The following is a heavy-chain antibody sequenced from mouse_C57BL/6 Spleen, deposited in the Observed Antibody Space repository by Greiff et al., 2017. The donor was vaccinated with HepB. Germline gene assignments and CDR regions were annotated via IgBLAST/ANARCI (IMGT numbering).Heavy chain of an antibody. Sequence: VQLQQSGPELVKPGASVKIPCKASGYTFTDYNMDWVKQSHGKSLEWIGDINPNNGGTIYNQKFKGKATLTVDKSSSTAYMELRSLTSEDTAVYYCARSRDGYYAMDYWGQGTSVTVSS. CDR2: INPNNGGT. CDR3: ARSRDGYYAMDY. CDR1: GYTFTDYN. D-gene: IGHD2-3*01. V-gene: IGHV1-18*01. J-gene: IGHJ4*01.